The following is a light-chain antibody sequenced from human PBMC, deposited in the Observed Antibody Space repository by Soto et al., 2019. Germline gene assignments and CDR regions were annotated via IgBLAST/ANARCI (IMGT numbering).Light chain of an antibody. Sequence: EIVLTQSPGTLSLSPGERATLSCRASQSVSSNYLAWYQQKPGQAPRLLIYDASSRATGIPDRFSGSGSGTDFTLTISRLEPEDFAVYYCQRYGSPPLTFGGGTKVDIK. V-gene: IGKV3-20*01. J-gene: IGKJ4*01. CDR1: QSVSSNY. CDR3: QRYGSPPLT. CDR2: DAS.